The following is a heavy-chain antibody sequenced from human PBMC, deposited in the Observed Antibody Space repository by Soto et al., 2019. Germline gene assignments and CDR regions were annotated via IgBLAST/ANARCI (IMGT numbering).Heavy chain of an antibody. CDR3: ARRGVANSRDAFDI. V-gene: IGHV1-69*01. J-gene: IGHJ3*02. D-gene: IGHD1-26*01. CDR2: AIPVYGST. Sequence: QVQLVQSGAEVKKPGTSVKVSCEVSGGTFSNYAITWVRQAPGQGLEWLGGAIPVYGSTNYAQKFQGRVTSTAGEAATTTFMELISLRSDDTAVYYCARRGVANSRDAFDIWGQGTLVTVS. CDR1: GGTFSNYA.